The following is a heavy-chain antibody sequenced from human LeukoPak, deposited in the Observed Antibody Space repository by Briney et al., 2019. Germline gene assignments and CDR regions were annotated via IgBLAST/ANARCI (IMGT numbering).Heavy chain of an antibody. Sequence: SETLSLTCTVSGGSISSSSYYWGWIRQPPGKGLEWIGSIYYSGSTYYNPSLKSRVTISVDTSKNQFSLQLNSVTPEDAAVYYCGREYDNSGLDYWGQGTLVTVSS. D-gene: IGHD3-22*01. J-gene: IGHJ4*02. CDR1: GGSISSSSYY. CDR2: IYYSGST. CDR3: GREYDNSGLDY. V-gene: IGHV4-39*02.